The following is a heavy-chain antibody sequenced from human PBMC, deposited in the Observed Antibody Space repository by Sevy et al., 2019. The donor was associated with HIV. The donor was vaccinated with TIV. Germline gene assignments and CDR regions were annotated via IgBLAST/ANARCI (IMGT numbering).Heavy chain of an antibody. CDR1: GYTLSKLS. J-gene: IGHJ6*02. D-gene: IGHD3-3*01. CDR3: APVDCWSDYPLCGMDV. Sequence: ASVKVSCMVSGYTLSKLSMHWVRQAPGKGPEWMGGFDPEDGETIYAQKFQGRVTMTEDTTKHTDHLEMSSLRSEATAVYYCAPVDCWSDYPLCGMDVWGQGTPVTVSS. CDR2: FDPEDGET. V-gene: IGHV1-24*01.